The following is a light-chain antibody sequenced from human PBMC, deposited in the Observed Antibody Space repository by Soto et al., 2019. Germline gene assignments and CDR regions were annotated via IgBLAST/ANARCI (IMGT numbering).Light chain of an antibody. CDR3: QQTYTPPRT. J-gene: IGKJ1*01. Sequence: DILMTQSPSSLSASVGDRVTITCRASQRISSYLNWSKQKPGNGPNLLIWDASTLQSGVPSRFSGSGSGTDFTLTISSLQPEDCATYYCQQTYTPPRTFGQGTNVDIK. CDR1: QRISSY. CDR2: DAS. V-gene: IGKV1-39*01.